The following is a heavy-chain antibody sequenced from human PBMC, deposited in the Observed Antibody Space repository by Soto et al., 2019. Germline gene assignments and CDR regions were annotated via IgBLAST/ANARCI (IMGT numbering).Heavy chain of an antibody. D-gene: IGHD2-2*01. V-gene: IGHV1-69*13. Sequence: GASVKVSCTASGGRFSSYAISWVRQAPGQGLEWMGGIIPIFGTANYAQKFQGRVTITADESTSTAYMELSSLRSEDTAVYYCAKCSSTSCPPGPDYYYGMDVWGQGTTVTVSS. CDR3: AKCSSTSCPPGPDYYYGMDV. CDR1: GGRFSSYA. J-gene: IGHJ6*02. CDR2: IIPIFGTA.